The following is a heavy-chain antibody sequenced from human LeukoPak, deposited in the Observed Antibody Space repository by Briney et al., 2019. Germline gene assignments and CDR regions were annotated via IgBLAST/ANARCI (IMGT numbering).Heavy chain of an antibody. CDR3: AKAYDYNAFDM. J-gene: IGHJ3*02. CDR1: GFTFSSYG. Sequence: GGSLRLSCAASGFTFSSYGMHWVRQAPGKGLEWVTFIHFDGSNTYYADSVKGRFTISRDNSKNTLYLQMNSLRAEDTAVYYCAKAYDYNAFDMWGQGTMVTVSS. D-gene: IGHD3-3*01. CDR2: IHFDGSNT. V-gene: IGHV3-30*02.